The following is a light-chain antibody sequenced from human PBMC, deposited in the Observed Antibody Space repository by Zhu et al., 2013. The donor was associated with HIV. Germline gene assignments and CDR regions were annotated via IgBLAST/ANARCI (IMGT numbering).Light chain of an antibody. Sequence: EIVLTQSPGILSLSPGERATLSCRASETVSSNCLAWYQHQPGQAPRLLIYGVSNRATGIPDRFSGSGSGTEFTLTISRLEPEDSAVYYCQQYGSSPLTFGGGTKVEIK. CDR3: QQYGSSPLT. V-gene: IGKV3-20*01. CDR1: ETVSSNC. J-gene: IGKJ4*01. CDR2: GVS.